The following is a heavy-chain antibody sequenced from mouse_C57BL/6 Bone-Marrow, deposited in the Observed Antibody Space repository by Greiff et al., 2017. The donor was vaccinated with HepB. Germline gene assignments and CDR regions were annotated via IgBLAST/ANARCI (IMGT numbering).Heavy chain of an antibody. CDR3: ARGDYYGSSYWYFDV. CDR1: GYTFTSYW. CDR2: IDPSNGGT. J-gene: IGHJ1*03. V-gene: IGHV1-53*01. Sequence: VQLQQPGTELVKPGASVKLSCKASGYTFTSYWMHWVKQRPGQGLEWIGNIDPSNGGTNYNEKFKSKATLTVDKSSSTAYMQLSSLTSEDSAVYYCARGDYYGSSYWYFDVWGTGTTVTVSS. D-gene: IGHD1-1*01.